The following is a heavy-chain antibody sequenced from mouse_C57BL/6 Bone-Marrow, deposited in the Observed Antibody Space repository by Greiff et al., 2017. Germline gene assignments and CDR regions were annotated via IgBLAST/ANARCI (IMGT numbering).Heavy chain of an antibody. CDR1: GYTFTSYW. CDR2: IHPNSGST. V-gene: IGHV1-64*01. J-gene: IGHJ1*03. CDR3: ARFAYPWYFDV. Sequence: QVQLQQPGAELVKPGASVKLSCKASGYTFTSYWMHWVKQRPGQGLEWIGMIHPNSGSTNYNEKFKSKATLAVDKSSSTAYMQLSSLTSEDSAVYYCARFAYPWYFDVWGTGTTVTVSS.